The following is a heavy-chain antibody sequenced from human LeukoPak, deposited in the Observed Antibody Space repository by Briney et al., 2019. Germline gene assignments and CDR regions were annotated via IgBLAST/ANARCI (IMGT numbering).Heavy chain of an antibody. D-gene: IGHD6-19*01. CDR2: ISVYNGNT. J-gene: IGHJ4*02. V-gene: IGHV1-18*01. CDR3: ARGYSTGSLLY. Sequence: ASVRVSCKASGYTFTSYGITSVRQAPGQGLEWMGWISVYNGNTNYAQKLQGRVTMTTDTSTSTAYMELTSLKSDDTAVYYCARGYSTGSLLYWGQGTLVTVSS. CDR1: GYTFTSYG.